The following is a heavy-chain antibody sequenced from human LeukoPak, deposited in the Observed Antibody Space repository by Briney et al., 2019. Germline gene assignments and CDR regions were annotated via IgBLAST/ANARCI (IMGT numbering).Heavy chain of an antibody. Sequence: GGSLRLSCEASGFSVSSNYMSGVRQAPGKGLEGVAVFYAGGSRYYTDSVKGRFTISRDTSKNSLYLQMNSLRPEDTAVYYCAAKGNGYTGIYVFAHWGQGTLVTVSS. CDR1: GFSVSSNY. CDR3: AAKGNGYTGIYVFAH. V-gene: IGHV3-66*01. D-gene: IGHD5-12*01. J-gene: IGHJ4*02. CDR2: FYAGGSR.